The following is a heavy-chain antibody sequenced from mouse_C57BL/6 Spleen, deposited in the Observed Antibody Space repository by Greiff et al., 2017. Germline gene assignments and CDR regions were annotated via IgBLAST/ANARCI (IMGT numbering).Heavy chain of an antibody. V-gene: IGHV5-17*01. CDR3: ARNWVYYFDY. J-gene: IGHJ2*01. CDR2: ISSGSSTI. CDR1: GFTFSDYG. Sequence: EVKLVESGGGLVKPGGSLKLSCAASGFTFSDYGMHWVRQAPEKGLEWVAYISSGSSTIYYADTVKGRFTLTRDNAKTTLFLQMTRLRSEDTAMYYCARNWVYYFDYWGQGTTLTVAS. D-gene: IGHD4-1*01.